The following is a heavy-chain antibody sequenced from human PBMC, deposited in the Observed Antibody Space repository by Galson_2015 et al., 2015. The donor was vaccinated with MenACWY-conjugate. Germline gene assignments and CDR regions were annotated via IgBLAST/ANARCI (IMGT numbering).Heavy chain of an antibody. V-gene: IGHV3-13*01. J-gene: IGHJ4*02. Sequence: SLRLSCAASAFTFSYYDMHWVRQATGQGLEWVSAIGVGGDTYYLDSVKGRFTISRENAKNPLYLQMNSLRAEDTAVYYCAREVRDDYSSGWDLDYWGQGILVTVSS. CDR3: AREVRDDYSSGWDLDY. CDR1: AFTFSYYD. D-gene: IGHD6-19*01. CDR2: IGVGGDT.